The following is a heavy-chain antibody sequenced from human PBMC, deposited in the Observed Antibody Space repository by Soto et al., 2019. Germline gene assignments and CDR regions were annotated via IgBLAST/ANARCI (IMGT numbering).Heavy chain of an antibody. Sequence: SETLSVTCAVYGGSFIGYYWSWICQNPGKGLEWIGEINHSGSTNYNPSLKSRFTISVDTSKNQVSLKLSSVTAAETAVYYCARKMPTMIVVVIQNWFDPWGQGTLVTVSS. CDR3: ARKMPTMIVVVIQNWFDP. J-gene: IGHJ5*02. V-gene: IGHV4-34*01. CDR1: GGSFIGYY. CDR2: INHSGST. D-gene: IGHD3-22*01.